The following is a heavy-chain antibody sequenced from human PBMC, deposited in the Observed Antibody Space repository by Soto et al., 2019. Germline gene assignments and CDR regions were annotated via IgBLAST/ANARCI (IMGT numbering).Heavy chain of an antibody. V-gene: IGHV4-31*03. CDR2: IYYSGST. CDR1: GGSISSGGYY. CDR3: ARWPQLETRFDY. J-gene: IGHJ4*02. Sequence: HVQLQESGPGLVKPSQTLSLTCTVSGGSISSGGYYWSWIRQHPGKGLEWIGNIYYSGSTYYNPTLKGRVTISVDTSKKQVSLKLSSVTAADRAVYYCARWPQLETRFDYWGQGTLVTVSS. D-gene: IGHD1-1*01.